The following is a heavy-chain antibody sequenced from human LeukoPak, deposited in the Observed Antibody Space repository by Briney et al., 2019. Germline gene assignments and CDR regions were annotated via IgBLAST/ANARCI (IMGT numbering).Heavy chain of an antibody. CDR2: IKQDGSEI. Sequence: PGGSLRLSCEASGFSFSNYWMSWVRQAPGKGLEWVANIKQDGSEIYYVDSVRGRFTISRDNAKNSLYLQMNSLRAEDTAVYYCARGRDSSSSYPGYWGQGTLVTVSS. D-gene: IGHD6-6*01. J-gene: IGHJ4*02. CDR1: GFSFSNYW. V-gene: IGHV3-7*04. CDR3: ARGRDSSSSYPGY.